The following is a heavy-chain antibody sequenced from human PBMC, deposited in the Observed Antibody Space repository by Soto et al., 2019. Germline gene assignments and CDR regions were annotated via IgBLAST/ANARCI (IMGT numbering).Heavy chain of an antibody. CDR2: INAGNGNT. J-gene: IGHJ4*02. D-gene: IGHD6-19*01. CDR1: GYTFTSYA. V-gene: IGHV1-3*01. CDR3: ARDLNDGIAVAD. Sequence: GASVKVSCKASGYTFTSYAMHWVRQAPGQRLEWMGWINAGNGNTKYSQKFQGRVTITRDTSASTAYMELSSLRSEDTAVYYCARDLNDGIAVADWGQGTLVTVSS.